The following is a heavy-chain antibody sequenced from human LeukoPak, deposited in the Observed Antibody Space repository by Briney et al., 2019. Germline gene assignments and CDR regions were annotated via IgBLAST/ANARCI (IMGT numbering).Heavy chain of an antibody. CDR3: ARDSGSYDFDY. V-gene: IGHV4-59*01. D-gene: IGHD1-26*01. CDR2: SYYSGST. J-gene: IGHJ4*02. Sequence: SETLSLTCTVSGGSISSYYWNWIRQPPGKGLEWIGYSYYSGSTNYNPSLKTRVTMSVDTSKNQFFLKLSSVTVADTAVYYCARDSGSYDFDYWGQGTLVTVSS. CDR1: GGSISSYY.